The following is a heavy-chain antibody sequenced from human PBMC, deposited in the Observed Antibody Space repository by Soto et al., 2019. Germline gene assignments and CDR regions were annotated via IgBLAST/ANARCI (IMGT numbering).Heavy chain of an antibody. D-gene: IGHD3-9*01. V-gene: IGHV4-34*01. CDR3: ARDVHSEYFDWSPAVYYYGMDV. CDR1: GGSFTDYY. Sequence: SETLSLTCAVYGGSFTDYYWSWIRQSPGKGLEWIGEINHSGSTNYSPSLKSRAAISVDTSKKHFSLKLSSVIAADTAVYYCARDVHSEYFDWSPAVYYYGMDVWGQGTTVTVSS. CDR2: INHSGST. J-gene: IGHJ6*02.